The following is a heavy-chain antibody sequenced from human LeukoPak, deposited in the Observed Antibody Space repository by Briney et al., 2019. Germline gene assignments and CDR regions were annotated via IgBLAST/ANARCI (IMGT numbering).Heavy chain of an antibody. D-gene: IGHD3-10*01. CDR1: RYSFTNYW. CDR2: ISPSDSDT. Sequence: GGSLKIPCKASRYSFTNYWIGWVRKMPGKGLEWMGIISPSDSDTIYSPSFQGKVTISADKSISTAYLQRRSLQASDTAMYYCAPYAGSSSKYFQDWGQGTLVTVSS. V-gene: IGHV5-51*01. J-gene: IGHJ1*01. CDR3: APYAGSSSKYFQD.